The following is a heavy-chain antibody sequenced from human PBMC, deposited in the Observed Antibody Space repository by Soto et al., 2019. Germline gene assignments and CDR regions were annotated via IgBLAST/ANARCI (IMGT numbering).Heavy chain of an antibody. CDR3: ARPEIPTRSNDYDYPFDL. CDR1: GGSFSGYY. Sequence: SETLSLTCAVYGGSFSGYYWTWIRQPPGTGLEWIGEINHSGSTNYNPSLKSRVTIKVDKSTSTAYLEWNSLMASDTALFYCARPEIPTRSNDYDYPFDLWGQGTLVTVSS. J-gene: IGHJ5*02. D-gene: IGHD3-22*01. CDR2: INHSGST. V-gene: IGHV4-34*01.